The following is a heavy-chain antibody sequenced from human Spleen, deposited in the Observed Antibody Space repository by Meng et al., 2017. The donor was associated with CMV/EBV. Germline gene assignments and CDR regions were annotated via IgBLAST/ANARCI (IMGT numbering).Heavy chain of an antibody. Sequence: SVKVSCKASGGNFISYIIIRVRQAPGHGLEWMGKISPAIGVRKYAQKFQGRVAMTEDRSTDTVYMEVSSLRSEDTAVYYCAATHYSIKHYYAMDFWGQGTAVAVSS. CDR2: ISPAIGVR. CDR1: GGNFISYI. J-gene: IGHJ6*02. CDR3: AATHYSIKHYYAMDF. D-gene: IGHD3-10*01. V-gene: IGHV1-69*02.